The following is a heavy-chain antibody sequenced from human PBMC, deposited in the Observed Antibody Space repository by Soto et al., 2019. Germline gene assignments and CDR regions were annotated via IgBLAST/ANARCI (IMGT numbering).Heavy chain of an antibody. J-gene: IGHJ6*02. V-gene: IGHV3-23*01. CDR2: ILGNGGDT. CDR3: TTNSVTDFYYYGMEV. Sequence: GGSLRLSCVASGFIFRDYAMSWVRQAPGKGLEWVAAILGNGGDTGYADSVKGRFTISRDDSKNTLYLQMNSLKTEDTGVYYCTTNSVTDFYYYGMEVWGLGTTVTVSS. CDR1: GFIFRDYA.